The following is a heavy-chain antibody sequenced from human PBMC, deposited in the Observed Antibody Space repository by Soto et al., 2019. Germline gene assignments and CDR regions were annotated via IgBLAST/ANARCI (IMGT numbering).Heavy chain of an antibody. CDR1: GFAFSSYG. Sequence: GGSLRLSCAASGFAFSSYGMHWVRQTPGKGLEWVALIWYDGSNKYYADSVKGRFTISRDNPKNMLYLQMNSLRAEDTAIYYCARDGVGTTTYFGYFDYWGLGTLVTVSS. CDR2: IWYDGSNK. V-gene: IGHV3-33*01. J-gene: IGHJ4*02. D-gene: IGHD1-26*01. CDR3: ARDGVGTTTYFGYFDY.